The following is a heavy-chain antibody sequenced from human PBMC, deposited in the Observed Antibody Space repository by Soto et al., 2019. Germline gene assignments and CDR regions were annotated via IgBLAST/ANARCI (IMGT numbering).Heavy chain of an antibody. CDR2: ISGSGGNT. Sequence: EVQLLESGGDLVQPGGPLRLSCAASGFTFSSYAMNWVRQAPGKGLEWVSGISGSGGNTYYADSVKGRFTISRDNSKNTLYLQMNSLRAEDTAVYYCAKFPNFGDYEYYFDYWGQGTLVTVSS. CDR3: AKFPNFGDYEYYFDY. J-gene: IGHJ4*02. CDR1: GFTFSSYA. V-gene: IGHV3-23*01. D-gene: IGHD4-17*01.